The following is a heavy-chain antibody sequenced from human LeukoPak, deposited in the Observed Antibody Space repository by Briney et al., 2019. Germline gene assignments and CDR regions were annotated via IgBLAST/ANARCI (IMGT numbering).Heavy chain of an antibody. Sequence: GGSLRLSCAASGFAFSSYWMSWVRQAPGKGLEWVVNIKQDGSEKYYVDSVKGRFTISRDNAKNTLYLQMNSLRAEDTAVYYCARDPDCDSTSCYIGPYNWFDPWGQGTLVTVSS. CDR3: ARDPDCDSTSCYIGPYNWFDP. D-gene: IGHD2-2*02. CDR1: GFAFSSYW. J-gene: IGHJ5*02. CDR2: IKQDGSEK. V-gene: IGHV3-7*01.